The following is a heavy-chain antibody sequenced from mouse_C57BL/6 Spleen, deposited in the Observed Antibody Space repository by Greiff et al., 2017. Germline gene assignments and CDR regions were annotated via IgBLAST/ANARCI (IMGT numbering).Heavy chain of an antibody. V-gene: IGHV1-53*01. CDR3: AYSNYGSYAMDY. Sequence: QVQLKQPGTELVKPGASVKLSCKASGYTFTSYWMHWVKQRPGQGLEWIGNINPSNGGTNYNEKFKSKATLTVDKSSSTAYMQLSSLTSEDSAVYYCAYSNYGSYAMDYWGQGTSVTVSS. J-gene: IGHJ4*01. CDR2: INPSNGGT. CDR1: GYTFTSYW. D-gene: IGHD2-5*01.